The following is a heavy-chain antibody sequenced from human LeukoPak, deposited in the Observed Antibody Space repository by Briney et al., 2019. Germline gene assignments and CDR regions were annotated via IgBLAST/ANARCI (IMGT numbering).Heavy chain of an antibody. CDR1: GFTFSNYP. D-gene: IGHD1-26*01. CDR3: VRGYSIVGATLDY. V-gene: IGHV3-30*04. CDR2: ISYDGSNK. Sequence: PGGSLRLSCAASGFTFSNYPMHWVRQAPGKGLEGVAVISYDGSNKYYADSVKGRFTIYRDNAKNSLYLQMNSLRAEDTAVYYCVRGYSIVGATLDYWGQGTLVTVSS. J-gene: IGHJ4*02.